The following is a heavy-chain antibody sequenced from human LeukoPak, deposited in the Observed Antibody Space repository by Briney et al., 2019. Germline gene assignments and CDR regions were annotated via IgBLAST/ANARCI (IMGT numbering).Heavy chain of an antibody. CDR3: ARDGYSSGWYMGEAAFDI. V-gene: IGHV1-2*02. Sequence: GASVKVSCKASGYTFTGYYVHWVRQAPGQGLEWMGWINPNSGGTNYAQKFQGRVTMTRDTSISTAYMELSRLRSDDTAVYYCARDGYSSGWYMGEAAFDIWGQGTMVTVSS. D-gene: IGHD6-19*01. CDR2: INPNSGGT. J-gene: IGHJ3*02. CDR1: GYTFTGYY.